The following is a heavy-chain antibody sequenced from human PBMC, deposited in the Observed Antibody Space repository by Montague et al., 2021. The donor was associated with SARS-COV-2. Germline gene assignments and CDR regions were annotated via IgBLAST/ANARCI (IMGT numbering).Heavy chain of an antibody. J-gene: IGHJ6*03. Sequence: SETLSLTCAVSGGSFSGFYWSWVRQSPGEGLEWIGEINQSGSINYNPSLKSRVTILVDTSKNQFSLKLTSVTAADTAVYHCARGQEGVNMVLVVLGLYYYMDVWGKGPTVTVSS. CDR3: ARGQEGVNMVLVVLGLYYYMDV. D-gene: IGHD3-22*01. CDR2: INQSGSI. CDR1: GGSFSGFY. V-gene: IGHV4-34*01.